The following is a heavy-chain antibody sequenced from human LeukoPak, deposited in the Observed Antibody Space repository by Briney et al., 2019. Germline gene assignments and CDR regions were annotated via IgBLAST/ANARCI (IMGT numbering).Heavy chain of an antibody. Sequence: GGSLRLSCAASGFTFNNYGMHWVRQAPGKGLEWVAFIRYNGNNQYYADSVKGRFTISRDNSKNTLYLQMNSLKGDDTAVYYCAKDSAFYYIDGWGKGTTVIISS. CDR2: IRYNGNNQ. D-gene: IGHD3-10*01. CDR3: AKDSAFYYIDG. CDR1: GFTFNNYG. V-gene: IGHV3-30*02. J-gene: IGHJ6*03.